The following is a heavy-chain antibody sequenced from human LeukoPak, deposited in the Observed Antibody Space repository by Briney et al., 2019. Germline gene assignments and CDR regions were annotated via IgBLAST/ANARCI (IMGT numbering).Heavy chain of an antibody. V-gene: IGHV3-21*01. CDR2: ISSSKYI. Sequence: PGGSLRLSCAASGFTFSSYSMNWVRKAPGKGQDRVSSISSSKYIYYAESVKGRFIISRDSAKNSLYLQVNSLRAEDTAVYYCARDLDINIEYKGFDYYHFGMDVWGQGTTVTVSS. D-gene: IGHD2/OR15-2a*01. CDR3: ARDLDINIEYKGFDYYHFGMDV. CDR1: GFTFSSYS. J-gene: IGHJ6*02.